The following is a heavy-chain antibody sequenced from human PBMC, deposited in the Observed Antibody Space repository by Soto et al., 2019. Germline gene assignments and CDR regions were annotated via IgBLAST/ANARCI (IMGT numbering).Heavy chain of an antibody. CDR1: GGSISSGDYY. D-gene: IGHD3-16*02. CDR3: ARDLVLNRSFDY. J-gene: IGHJ4*02. V-gene: IGHV4-30-4*01. Sequence: SETLSLTCTVSGGSISSGDYYWSWIRQPPGKGLEWIGYIYYRGNTYYNPSFKSRLTISVDTSRNQFSLKLSPVTAADTAVYYCARDLVLNRSFDYWGQGTLVTVSS. CDR2: IYYRGNT.